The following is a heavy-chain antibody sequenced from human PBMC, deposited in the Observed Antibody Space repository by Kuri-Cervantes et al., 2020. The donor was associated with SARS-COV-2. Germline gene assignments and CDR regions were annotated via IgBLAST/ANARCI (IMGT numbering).Heavy chain of an antibody. CDR2: INHSGST. D-gene: IGHD6-6*01. V-gene: IGHV4-34*01. Sequence: SETLSLTCAVYGGSFSGYYWSWIRQPPGKGLEWIGEINHSGSTNYNPSLKSRVTISVDTSKNQFSLKLSSVTAADTAVYYCARTSSSSGLVYWGQGTLVTVSS. J-gene: IGHJ4*02. CDR3: ARTSSSSGLVY. CDR1: GGSFSGYY.